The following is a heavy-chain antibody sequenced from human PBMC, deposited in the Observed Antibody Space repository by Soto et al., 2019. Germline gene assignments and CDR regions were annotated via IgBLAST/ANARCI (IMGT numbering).Heavy chain of an antibody. D-gene: IGHD6-19*01. CDR3: ARWYSSSTNYYYYYGLDV. Sequence: PGESLKISCAASGFTFRTYWMSWVRQAPGKGLEWVANIKQDGSERYYVDSVKGRFTISRDNAKNSLYLQMNSLRAEDTAVYYCARWYSSSTNYYYYYGLDVWGQGTTVTVSS. V-gene: IGHV3-7*03. CDR1: GFTFRTYW. J-gene: IGHJ6*02. CDR2: IKQDGSER.